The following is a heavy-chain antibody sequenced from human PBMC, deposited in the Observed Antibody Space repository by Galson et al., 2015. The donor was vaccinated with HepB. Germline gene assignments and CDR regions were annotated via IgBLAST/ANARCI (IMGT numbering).Heavy chain of an antibody. CDR1: GYTFTSYA. Sequence: SVKVSCKASGYTFTSYAMHWVRQAPGQRLEWMGWINAGNGNTKYSQKFQGRVTMTRYTSASPAYMVLSCLRSEDTAVYYCAGGEFCSSTSCYRPTLGNNWCDTWFQGTLVTVSS. D-gene: IGHD2-2*01. V-gene: IGHV1-3*01. J-gene: IGHJ5*02. CDR3: AGGEFCSSTSCYRPTLGNNWCDT. CDR2: INAGNGNT.